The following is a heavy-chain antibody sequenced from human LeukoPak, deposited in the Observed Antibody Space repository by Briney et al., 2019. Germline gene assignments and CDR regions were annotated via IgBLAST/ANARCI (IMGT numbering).Heavy chain of an antibody. CDR2: ITGSGGST. V-gene: IGHV3-23*01. D-gene: IGHD6-25*01. J-gene: IGHJ6*03. CDR3: ARSGSGSSDIYYMDV. Sequence: PGGSLRLSCAASGFTFSNYGLSWVRQAPGKGRDGVSGITGSGGSTYYADSVKGRFTISRDNSKNSLYLQMNSLRAEDTALYYCARSGSGSSDIYYMDVWGKGTTVTVSS. CDR1: GFTFSNYG.